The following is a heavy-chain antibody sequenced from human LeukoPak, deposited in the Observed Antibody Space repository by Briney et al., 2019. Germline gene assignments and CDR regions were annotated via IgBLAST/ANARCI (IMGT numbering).Heavy chain of an antibody. CDR1: GYTFTSYD. V-gene: IGHV1-8*01. CDR3: ARSGVHPYYYYGMDV. Sequence: ASVKVSCKASGYTFTSYDINWVRQATGQGFEWMGWMSPSTGNTGYAQKFQGRVTITADESTSTAYMELSSLRSEDTAVYYCARSGVHPYYYYGMDVWGQGTTVTVSS. CDR2: MSPSTGNT. D-gene: IGHD3-10*01. J-gene: IGHJ6*02.